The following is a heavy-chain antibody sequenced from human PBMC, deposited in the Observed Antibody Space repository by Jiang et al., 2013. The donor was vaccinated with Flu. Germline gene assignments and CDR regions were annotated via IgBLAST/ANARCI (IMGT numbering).Heavy chain of an antibody. CDR3: ARIDRNPLGDYYYGMDV. D-gene: IGHD1-14*01. CDR2: IDWDDDK. J-gene: IGHJ6*04. CDR1: GFSLSTSGMC. V-gene: IGHV2-70*11. Sequence: KPTQTLTLTCTFSGFSLSTSGMCVSWIRQPPGKALEWLARIDWDDDKYYSTSLKTRLTISKDTSKNQVVLTMTNMDPVDTATYYCARIDRNPLGDYYYGMDVWGKGTTVTVSS.